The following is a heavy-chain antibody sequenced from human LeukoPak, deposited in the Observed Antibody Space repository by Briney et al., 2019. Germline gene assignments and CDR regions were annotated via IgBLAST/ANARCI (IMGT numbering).Heavy chain of an antibody. Sequence: ASVKVSCKASGYTFTGYYMHWVRQAPGQGLEWVGWINPNSGGTNYAQKFQGRVTMTRDTSISTAYMELSRLRSDDTAVYYCARDPLAMAGGGFDYWGQGTLVTVSS. J-gene: IGHJ4*02. CDR1: GYTFTGYY. CDR2: INPNSGGT. CDR3: ARDPLAMAGGGFDY. D-gene: IGHD6-19*01. V-gene: IGHV1-2*02.